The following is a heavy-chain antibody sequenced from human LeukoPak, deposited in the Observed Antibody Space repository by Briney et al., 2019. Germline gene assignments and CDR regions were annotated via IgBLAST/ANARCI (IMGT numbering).Heavy chain of an antibody. D-gene: IGHD3-10*01. Sequence: GGSLRLSCAASGFPVSSYAITWVRQAPGKGLEWVSAISDSGGRTYYADSVKGRFTISRDNSKNSLYLQMNSLRAEDAAVYYCAKESKYYPWGQGTLVTVSS. CDR1: GFPVSSYA. CDR2: ISDSGGRT. V-gene: IGHV3-23*01. CDR3: AKESKYYP. J-gene: IGHJ5*02.